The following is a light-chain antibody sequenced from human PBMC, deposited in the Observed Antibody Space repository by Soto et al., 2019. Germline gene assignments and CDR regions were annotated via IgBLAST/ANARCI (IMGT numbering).Light chain of an antibody. CDR2: DAS. Sequence: DIQMTQSPSSLSASVGDRVTIACRASQGISIYLAWYQQKPGKVPQLLIYDASTLQSGVPSRFSGSGSGTDFTLTSSGLQPEDVATYYCQKYNGDPLTFGGGTKVEIK. V-gene: IGKV1-27*01. CDR1: QGISIY. CDR3: QKYNGDPLT. J-gene: IGKJ4*01.